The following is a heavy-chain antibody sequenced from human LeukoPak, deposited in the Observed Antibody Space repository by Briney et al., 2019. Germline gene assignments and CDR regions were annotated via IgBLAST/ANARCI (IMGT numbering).Heavy chain of an antibody. CDR1: GYTFTGYY. J-gene: IGHJ4*02. V-gene: IGHV1-2*02. D-gene: IGHD5-12*01. CDR2: ISPNSGGT. Sequence: GASVKVSCKASGYTFTGYYMHWVRQAPGQGLEWMGWISPNSGGTNYAQKFRGRVTMTRDRSISTAYMELSSMRSDDTAVYYCARDRAVATIGGVDYWGQGTLVTVSS. CDR3: ARDRAVATIGGVDY.